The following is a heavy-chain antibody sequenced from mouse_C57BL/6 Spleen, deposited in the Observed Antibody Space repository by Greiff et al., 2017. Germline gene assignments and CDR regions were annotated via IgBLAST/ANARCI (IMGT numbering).Heavy chain of an antibody. CDR2: FYPGSGSI. CDR1: GYTFTEYT. V-gene: IGHV1-62-2*01. Sequence: QVHVKQSGAELVKPGASVKLSCKASGYTFTEYTIHWVKQRSGQGLEWIGWFYPGSGSIKYNEKFKDKATLTADKSSSTVDMELSRLTSEDSAVYFCARHEDRYDGYSWFAYWVQGTLVTVSA. D-gene: IGHD2-3*01. J-gene: IGHJ3*01. CDR3: ARHEDRYDGYSWFAY.